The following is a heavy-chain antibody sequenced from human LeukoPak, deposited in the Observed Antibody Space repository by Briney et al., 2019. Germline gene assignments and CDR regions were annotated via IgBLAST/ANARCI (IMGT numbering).Heavy chain of an antibody. J-gene: IGHJ4*02. CDR1: GCTFSSYA. V-gene: IGHV1-69*13. Sequence: ASVKVSCKASGCTFSSYAISWVRQAPGQGLEWMGGIIPIFGTANYAQKFQGRVTITADESTSTAYMELSSLRSEDTAVYYCARVRRGDYAHDYWGQGTLVTVSS. D-gene: IGHD4-17*01. CDR3: ARVRRGDYAHDY. CDR2: IIPIFGTA.